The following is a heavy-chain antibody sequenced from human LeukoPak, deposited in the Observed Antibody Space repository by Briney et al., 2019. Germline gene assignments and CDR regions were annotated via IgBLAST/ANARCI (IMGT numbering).Heavy chain of an antibody. D-gene: IGHD3-3*01. V-gene: IGHV3-9*01. Sequence: GGSLRLSCSASGFTFDDYAMHWVRQAPGKGLEWVSGISWNSGSIGYADSVKGRFTISRDNAKNSLYLQMNSLRAEDTAVYYCARDGSYDFWSGYYPQYYFDYWGQGTLVTVSS. J-gene: IGHJ4*02. CDR1: GFTFDDYA. CDR2: ISWNSGSI. CDR3: ARDGSYDFWSGYYPQYYFDY.